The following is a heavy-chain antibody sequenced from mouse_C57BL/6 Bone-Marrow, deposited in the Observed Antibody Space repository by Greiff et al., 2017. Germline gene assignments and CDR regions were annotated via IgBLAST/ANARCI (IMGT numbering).Heavy chain of an antibody. J-gene: IGHJ2*01. CDR1: GYTFTSYW. CDR3: ASYDGYYGFDY. V-gene: IGHV1-61*01. D-gene: IGHD2-3*01. Sequence: QVQLQQPGAELVRPGSSVKLSCKASGYTFTSYWMDWVKQRPGQGLEWIGNIYPSDSETHYNQKFKDKATLTVDKSSSTAYMQLSSLTSEDSAVYYCASYDGYYGFDYWGQGTTLTGSS. CDR2: IYPSDSET.